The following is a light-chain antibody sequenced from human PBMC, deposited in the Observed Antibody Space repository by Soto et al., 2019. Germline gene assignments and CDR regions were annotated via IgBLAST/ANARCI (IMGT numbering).Light chain of an antibody. CDR2: EGS. J-gene: IGLJ2*01. CDR3: CSYAGSSTVV. CDR1: SSDVGSYNL. V-gene: IGLV2-23*01. Sequence: QSALTQPASVSGSPGQSITISCTGTSSDVGSYNLVSWYQQHPGKAPKLMIYEGSKRPSGVSNRFSGSKSGNTAFLTISGLKAEDEADYYCCSYAGSSTVVFGGGHKLNVL.